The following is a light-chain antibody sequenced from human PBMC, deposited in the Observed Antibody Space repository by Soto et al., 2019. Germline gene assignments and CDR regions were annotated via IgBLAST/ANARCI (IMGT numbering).Light chain of an antibody. CDR2: EVS. CDR1: SSDVGGYNY. Sequence: QSLLTQPASLSGSPGQSITISCTGTSSDVGGYNYVSWYQQHPGKAPKLMIYEVSNRPSGVSNRFSGSKSGNTASLTISGLQAEDEADYYCSSYTSSSTLAFGTGTKVTAL. V-gene: IGLV2-14*01. CDR3: SSYTSSSTLA. J-gene: IGLJ1*01.